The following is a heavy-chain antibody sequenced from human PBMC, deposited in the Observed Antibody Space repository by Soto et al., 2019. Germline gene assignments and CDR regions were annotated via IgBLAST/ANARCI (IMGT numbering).Heavy chain of an antibody. CDR2: IYYSGNT. J-gene: IGHJ4*02. D-gene: IGHD2-2*03. CDR3: AREGNLGRWIQPLDS. Sequence: SETLSLTCTVSGGSLSSYYWTWIRQPPGKGLEWIGYIYYSGNTNYNPSLKSRVTISVDTSKNQFSLKLGSVAAADTAVYFCAREGNLGRWIQPLDSWGQGTLVTVSS. V-gene: IGHV4-59*01. CDR1: GGSLSSYY.